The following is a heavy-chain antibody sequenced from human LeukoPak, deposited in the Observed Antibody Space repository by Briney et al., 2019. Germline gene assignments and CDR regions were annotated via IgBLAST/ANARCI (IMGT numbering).Heavy chain of an antibody. CDR2: ISSSSSYT. J-gene: IGHJ4*02. CDR3: ARGDSLTTAVDY. V-gene: IGHV3-11*06. D-gene: IGHD4/OR15-4a*01. Sequence: GGSLRLSCAASGFTFSDYYMSWIRQAPGKGLEWVSYISSSSSYTNYADSVKGRFTISRDNAKNSLYLQMNSLRAEDTAVYYCARGDSLTTAVDYWGQGTLVTVSS. CDR1: GFTFSDYY.